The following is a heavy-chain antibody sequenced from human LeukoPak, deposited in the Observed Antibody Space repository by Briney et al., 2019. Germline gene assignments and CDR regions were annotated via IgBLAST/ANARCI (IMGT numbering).Heavy chain of an antibody. V-gene: IGHV3-23*01. Sequence: GALRLSSAASRVTFTSYAMSSVRQAPGKGLEWVSANSGSGGGTYYAESVKGRFPISRDNSKNPLYLQMNSLRAEDTAVYFCAKDGRRGSGYEAYYFDYWGQGTLVTVSS. CDR3: AKDGRRGSGYEAYYFDY. CDR2: NSGSGGGT. D-gene: IGHD5-12*01. J-gene: IGHJ4*02. CDR1: RVTFTSYA.